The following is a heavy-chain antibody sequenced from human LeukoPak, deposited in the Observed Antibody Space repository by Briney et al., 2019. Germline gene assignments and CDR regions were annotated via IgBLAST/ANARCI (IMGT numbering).Heavy chain of an antibody. D-gene: IGHD5-18*01. J-gene: IGHJ4*02. CDR2: IYYSGST. CDR3: ARGGYSYGYEYDY. V-gene: IGHV4-59*01. Sequence: SETLSLTCTVSGGSISSYYWSWIRQPPGKGLEWIGYIYYSGSTNYNPSLKSRVTISVDTSKNQFSLKLSSVTAADTAVYYCARGGYSYGYEYDYWGQGTLVTASS. CDR1: GGSISSYY.